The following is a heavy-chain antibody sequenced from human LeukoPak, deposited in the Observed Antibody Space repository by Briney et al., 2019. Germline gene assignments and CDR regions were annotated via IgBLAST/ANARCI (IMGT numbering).Heavy chain of an antibody. CDR3: AKGARSSSGYTTD. D-gene: IGHD3-22*01. Sequence: GGSLRLPCVASGLPFEEYAMLGVRHPRGKGLEWVAGLNWNRVSAVYADSLKGRLTISRDNAKNSLFLQMNSLKTEDTAFYYCAKGARSSSGYTTDWGQGILVTVSS. J-gene: IGHJ4*02. CDR2: LNWNRVSA. CDR1: GLPFEEYA. V-gene: IGHV3-9*01.